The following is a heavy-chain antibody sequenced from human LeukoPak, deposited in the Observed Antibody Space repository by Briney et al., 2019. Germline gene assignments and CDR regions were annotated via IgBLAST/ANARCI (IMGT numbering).Heavy chain of an antibody. D-gene: IGHD6-19*01. CDR2: ISSSSSYI. J-gene: IGHJ4*02. Sequence: GESLRLSCAASGFTFSSYSMNWVRQAPGKGLEWVSSISSSSSYIYYADSVKGRFTISRDNAKNSLYLQMNSLRAEDTAVYYCARDSQYSSGTIDYWGQGTLVTVSS. V-gene: IGHV3-21*01. CDR3: ARDSQYSSGTIDY. CDR1: GFTFSSYS.